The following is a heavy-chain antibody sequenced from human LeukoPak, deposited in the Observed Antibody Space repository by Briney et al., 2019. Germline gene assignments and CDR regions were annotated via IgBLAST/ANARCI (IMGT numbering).Heavy chain of an antibody. J-gene: IGHJ4*02. CDR3: ATAYSRRYSHFDD. CDR2: IYTSGST. Sequence: SETLSLTCTVSGGSISGYYWSWIREPPGEGLEWIGYIYTSGSTNYNPSLKSRVTISVDTSKNQFSLRLSSVTAADTAMYFCATAYSRRYSHFDDWGQGTLVTVSS. D-gene: IGHD1-26*01. V-gene: IGHV4-4*09. CDR1: GGSISGYY.